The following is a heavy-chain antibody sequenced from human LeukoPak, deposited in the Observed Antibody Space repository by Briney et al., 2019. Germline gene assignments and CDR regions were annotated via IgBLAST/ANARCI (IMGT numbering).Heavy chain of an antibody. V-gene: IGHV4-39*01. D-gene: IGHD3-16*01. CDR3: AKLWGGQNWNDD. CDR1: GGSISSSSYN. J-gene: IGHJ5*02. Sequence: SETLSLTCSVSGGSISSSSYNWGWLRQPPGKGLGWIGSISYSGTTYYNPSLRSRVTISVDSSKNQFSLKLPSVTAADTAVYYCAKLWGGQNWNDDWGQGTLVTVSS. CDR2: ISYSGTT.